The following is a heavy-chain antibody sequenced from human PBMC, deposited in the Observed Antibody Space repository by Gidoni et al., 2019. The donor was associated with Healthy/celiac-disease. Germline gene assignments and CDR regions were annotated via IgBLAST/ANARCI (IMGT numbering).Heavy chain of an antibody. J-gene: IGHJ4*02. CDR1: GFTFSSYA. CDR2: ISGSGGST. Sequence: EVQLLESGGGLVQPGGSLRLSCTASGFTFSSYARSWVRQAPGKGLGWVSAISGSGGSTYYADSVKGRFTISRDNSKNTLYLQMNSLRAEDTAVYYCAKGRRDPEFHRFDYWGQGTLVTVSS. D-gene: IGHD3-10*01. V-gene: IGHV3-23*01. CDR3: AKGRRDPEFHRFDY.